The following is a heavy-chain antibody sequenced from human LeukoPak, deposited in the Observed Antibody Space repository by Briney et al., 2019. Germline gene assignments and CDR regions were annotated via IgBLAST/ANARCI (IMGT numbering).Heavy chain of an antibody. CDR3: AREVGYYGSGASNWFDP. Sequence: PSETLSLTCAVYGGSFSGYYWGWIRQPPGKGLEWIGSIYYSGSTYYNPSLKSRVTISVDTSKNQFSLKLSSVTAADTAVYYCAREVGYYGSGASNWFDPWGQGTLVTVSS. V-gene: IGHV4-34*01. D-gene: IGHD3-10*01. CDR2: IYYSGST. J-gene: IGHJ5*02. CDR1: GGSFSGYY.